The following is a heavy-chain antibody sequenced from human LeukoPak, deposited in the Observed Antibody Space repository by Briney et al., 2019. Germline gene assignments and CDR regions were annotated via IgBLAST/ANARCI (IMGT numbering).Heavy chain of an antibody. CDR1: GGSISSSSYY. CDR3: ARERHSITMVRGVDRPYYMDV. J-gene: IGHJ6*03. CDR2: IYHSGST. V-gene: IGHV4-39*07. Sequence: SETLSLTCTVSGGSISSSSYYWGWIRQPPGKGLEWIGSIYHSGSTYYNPSLKSRVTISVDTSKNQFSLKLSSVTAADTAVYYCARERHSITMVRGVDRPYYMDVWGKGTTVTISS. D-gene: IGHD3-10*01.